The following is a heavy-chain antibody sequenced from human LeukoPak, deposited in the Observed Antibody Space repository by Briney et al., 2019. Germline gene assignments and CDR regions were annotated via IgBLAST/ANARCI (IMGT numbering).Heavy chain of an antibody. CDR2: IIPIFGTA. CDR3: ASVTVDYYDSSGYYYGDY. Sequence: ASVKVSCKASGGTFSSYAISWLRQAPGQGLEWMGGIIPIFGTANYAQKFQGRVTITADESTSTAYMELSSLRSEDTAVYYCASVTVDYYDSSGYYYGDYWGQGTLVTVSS. J-gene: IGHJ4*02. V-gene: IGHV1-69*13. D-gene: IGHD3-22*01. CDR1: GGTFSSYA.